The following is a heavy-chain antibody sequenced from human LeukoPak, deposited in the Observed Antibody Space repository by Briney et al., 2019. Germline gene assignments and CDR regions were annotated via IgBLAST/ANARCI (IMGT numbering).Heavy chain of an antibody. CDR3: ARRVVSAKFRNLLYYYMDV. J-gene: IGHJ6*03. CDR2: ISTNGKT. V-gene: IGHV4-4*08. D-gene: IGHD2-15*01. Sequence: SETLSLTCTVSGASISSSSWSWIRQSPGKGLESIGYISTNGKTKCKSSFEGRVAMSVDSSKSQFSLNLSSLTAADTAVYYCARRVVSAKFRNLLYYYMDVWGKGTTVIVS. CDR1: GASISSSS.